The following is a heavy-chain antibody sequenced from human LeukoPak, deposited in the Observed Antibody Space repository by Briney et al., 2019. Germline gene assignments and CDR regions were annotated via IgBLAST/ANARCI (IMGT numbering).Heavy chain of an antibody. CDR3: ARRYCSSTSCSNYYYYYMDV. Sequence: SETLSLTCTVSGGSISSSSYYWGWIRQPPGKGLEWIGSIYYSGSTYYNPSLKSRVTISVDTSKNQFSLKLSSVTAADTAVYYCARRYCSSTSCSNYYYYYMDVWGKGTTVTVSS. CDR2: IYYSGST. V-gene: IGHV4-39*01. J-gene: IGHJ6*03. CDR1: GGSISSSSYY. D-gene: IGHD2-2*01.